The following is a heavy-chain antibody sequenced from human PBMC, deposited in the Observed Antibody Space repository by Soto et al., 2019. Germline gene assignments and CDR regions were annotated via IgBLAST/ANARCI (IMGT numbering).Heavy chain of an antibody. V-gene: IGHV4-34*01. Sequence: SETVSLTXAVYGGSFSGYYWSWIRQPPGKGLEWIGEINHSGSTNYNPSLKSRVTISVDTSKNQFSLKLSSVTAADTAVYYCARGRSSVRYYGMDVWGQGTTVTVSS. CDR3: ARGRSSVRYYGMDV. CDR2: INHSGST. CDR1: GGSFSGYY. J-gene: IGHJ6*02.